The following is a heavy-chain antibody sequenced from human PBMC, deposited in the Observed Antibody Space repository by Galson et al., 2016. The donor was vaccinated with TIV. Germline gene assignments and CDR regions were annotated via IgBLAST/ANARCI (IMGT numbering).Heavy chain of an antibody. D-gene: IGHD2-2*01. J-gene: IGHJ3*02. CDR1: GGFISNSNW. CDR3: ARGYCSRTDCFRAFDI. CDR2: ISHSGST. V-gene: IGHV4-4*01. Sequence: ETLSLTCGVSGGFISNSNWWSWVRQPPGKGLEWIEEISHSGSTNYNPSLKSRVTISVDESRTHFSLNMNSVTAADTAVYFCARGYCSRTDCFRAFDIWGHGTMVTVSS.